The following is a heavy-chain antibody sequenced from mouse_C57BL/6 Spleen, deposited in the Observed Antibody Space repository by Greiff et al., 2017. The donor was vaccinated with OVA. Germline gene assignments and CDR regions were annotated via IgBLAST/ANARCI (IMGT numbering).Heavy chain of an antibody. Sequence: EVKLQESGGDLVKPGGSLKLSCAASGFTFSSYGMSWVRQTPDKRLEWVATISSGGSYTYYPDSVKGRFTISRDNAKNTLYLQMSSLKSEDTAMYYCARQNYGSTSLYYFDYWGQGTTLTVSS. CDR2: ISSGGSYT. J-gene: IGHJ2*01. V-gene: IGHV5-6*01. CDR3: ARQNYGSTSLYYFDY. D-gene: IGHD1-1*01. CDR1: GFTFSSYG.